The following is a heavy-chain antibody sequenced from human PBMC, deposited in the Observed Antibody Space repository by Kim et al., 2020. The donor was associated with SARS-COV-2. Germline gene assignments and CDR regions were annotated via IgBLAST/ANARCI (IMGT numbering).Heavy chain of an antibody. V-gene: IGHV1-46*01. CDR2: GST. Sequence: GSTSDAQKFQGRVTMTRDTSTSTVYIELSSLRSEDTAVYYCASWGTEADYWGQGTLVTVSS. CDR3: ASWGTEADY. D-gene: IGHD1-1*01. J-gene: IGHJ4*02.